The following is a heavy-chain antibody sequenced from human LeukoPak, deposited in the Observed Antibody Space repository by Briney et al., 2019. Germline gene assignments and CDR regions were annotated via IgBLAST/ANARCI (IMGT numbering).Heavy chain of an antibody. CDR2: IPHGGST. CDR3: ARDNYKSTWGYNWFDP. Sequence: SETLSLTCTVSRYSLSSAYYWGWIRQPPGKGLEWIGSIPHGGSTYYNPSLKSRVTISVGTSKNQFSLKLSSVTAADTAVYYCARDNYKSTWGYNWFDPWGQGTLVTVSS. V-gene: IGHV4-38-2*02. J-gene: IGHJ5*02. CDR1: RYSLSSAYY. D-gene: IGHD3-16*01.